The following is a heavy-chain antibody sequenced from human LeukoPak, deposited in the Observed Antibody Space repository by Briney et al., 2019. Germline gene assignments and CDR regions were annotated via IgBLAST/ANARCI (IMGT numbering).Heavy chain of an antibody. CDR2: INPDSGDT. V-gene: IGHV1-2*02. D-gene: IGHD6-19*01. Sequence: ASVKVSCKASGYTFTAYFIHWGRQAPGHGLEWRGWINPDSGDTKYAQKFKGRVTITRDTSRSTDYMELSRLRSDDTGVYYFARGEYSSGAPDYWGQGTLVTVSS. J-gene: IGHJ4*02. CDR3: ARGEYSSGAPDY. CDR1: GYTFTAYF.